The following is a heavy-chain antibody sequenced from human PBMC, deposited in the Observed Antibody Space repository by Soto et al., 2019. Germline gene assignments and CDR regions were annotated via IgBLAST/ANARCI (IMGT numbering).Heavy chain of an antibody. CDR3: ARARYSSRWGTFDS. Sequence: QVHLEQSGAEVKKAGTSVKVSCKAFGGSFSTNEIDWVRQAPGQGLEWMGRIFPNAGTADYAQKFEGRLTIIADDSTATVFMDLSRLTSADTAVYFCARARYSSRWGTFDSWGQGTQVAVSS. CDR1: GGSFSTNE. J-gene: IGHJ4*02. V-gene: IGHV1-69*01. D-gene: IGHD6-19*01. CDR2: IFPNAGTA.